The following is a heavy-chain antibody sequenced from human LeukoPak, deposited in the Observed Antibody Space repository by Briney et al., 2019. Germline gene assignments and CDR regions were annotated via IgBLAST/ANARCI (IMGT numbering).Heavy chain of an antibody. J-gene: IGHJ4*02. CDR2: ISGSGGST. V-gene: IGHV3-23*01. CDR1: GFTFSSYA. Sequence: PGGSLRLSCAASGFTFSSYAMSWVRQAPGKGLEWVSAISGSGGSTYYADSVKGRFTISRDNSKNTLYLQMNSPRAEDTAVYYCARAVKYYGSGSYLDYWGQGTLVTVSS. CDR3: ARAVKYYGSGSYLDY. D-gene: IGHD3-10*01.